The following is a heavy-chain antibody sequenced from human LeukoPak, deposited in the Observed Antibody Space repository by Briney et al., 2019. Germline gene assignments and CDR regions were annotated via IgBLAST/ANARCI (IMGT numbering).Heavy chain of an antibody. Sequence: GGSLRLSCAASGFTFSSYSMNWVRQAPGKGLEWVSSISSSSSYIYYADSVKGRLTISRDNAKNSLYLQMNSLRAEDTAVYYCARVVDTAMANYGMDVWGKGTTVTVSS. V-gene: IGHV3-21*01. CDR1: GFTFSSYS. J-gene: IGHJ6*04. CDR3: ARVVDTAMANYGMDV. CDR2: ISSSSSYI. D-gene: IGHD5-18*01.